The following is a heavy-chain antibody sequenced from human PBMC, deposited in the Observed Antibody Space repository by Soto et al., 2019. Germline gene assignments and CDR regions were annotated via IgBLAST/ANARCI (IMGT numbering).Heavy chain of an antibody. Sequence: EVQVLESGGGLAQPGRSLRLSCAVSGLSFSSYAMTWVRQSPGKGLEWVSSISRSGNSTYSADSVRGRFNISRDNSKNPLYLQMTSLRAEDTAVYYCAKDAKILDWLPTSYYFDFWGQGTLVTVSS. CDR3: AKDAKILDWLPTSYYFDF. CDR2: ISRSGNST. J-gene: IGHJ4*02. V-gene: IGHV3-23*01. D-gene: IGHD3-9*01. CDR1: GLSFSSYA.